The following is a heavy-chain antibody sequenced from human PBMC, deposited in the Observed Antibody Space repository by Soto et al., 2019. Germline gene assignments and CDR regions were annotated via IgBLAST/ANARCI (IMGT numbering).Heavy chain of an antibody. CDR3: ARPYGDSDAFDI. V-gene: IGHV4-59*01. CDR1: GGSISSYY. J-gene: IGHJ3*02. D-gene: IGHD4-17*01. CDR2: IYYSGST. Sequence: PSETLSLTCTVSGGSISSYYWSWIRQPPGKGLEWIGYIYYSGSTNYNPSLKSRVTISVDTSKNQFSLKLSSVTAADTAVYYCARPYGDSDAFDIWGHGTMVTVSS.